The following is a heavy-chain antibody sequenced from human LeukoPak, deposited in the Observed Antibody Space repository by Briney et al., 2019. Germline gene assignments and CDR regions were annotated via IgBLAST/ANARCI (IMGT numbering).Heavy chain of an antibody. V-gene: IGHV1-3*02. J-gene: IGHJ4*02. CDR2: SNAGNGNT. CDR1: GYTFTSYA. Sequence: GASVKVSCKASGYTFTSYAMHWVRQAPGQRLEWMGWSNAGNGNTKYSQEFQGRVTITRDTSASTAYMELRSLRSDDTAVYYCAKDHQYDFDYWGQGTLVTVSS. CDR3: AKDHQYDFDY. D-gene: IGHD2-2*01.